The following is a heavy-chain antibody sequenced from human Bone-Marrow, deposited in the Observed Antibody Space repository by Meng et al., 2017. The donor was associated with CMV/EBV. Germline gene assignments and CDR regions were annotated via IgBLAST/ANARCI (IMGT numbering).Heavy chain of an antibody. CDR1: GYTFTDHF. D-gene: IGHD3-22*01. CDR2: INPNSGGA. J-gene: IGHJ4*02. CDR3: ARGSYYYDSSGAADY. V-gene: IGHV1-2*02. Sequence: ASVKVSCKASGYTFTDHFFHWVRQAPGQGLEWMGWINPNSGGANYAQKFQGRVTMTRDTSISTAYMELSRLRSDDTAVYYCARGSYYYDSSGAADYWGQGTLVTVSS.